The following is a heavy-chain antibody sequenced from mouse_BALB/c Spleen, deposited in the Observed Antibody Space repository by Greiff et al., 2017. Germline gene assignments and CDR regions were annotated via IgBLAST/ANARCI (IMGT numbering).Heavy chain of an antibody. CDR1: GYSITSDYA. D-gene: IGHD2-4*01. J-gene: IGHJ2*01. CDR2: ISYSGST. Sequence: EVQGVESGPGLVKPSQSLSLTCTVTGYSITSDYAWNWIRQFPGNKLEWMGYISYSGSTSYNPSLKSRISITRDTSKNQFFLQLNSVTTEDTATYYCARSPMITYYFDYWGQGTTLTVSS. CDR3: ARSPMITYYFDY. V-gene: IGHV3-2*02.